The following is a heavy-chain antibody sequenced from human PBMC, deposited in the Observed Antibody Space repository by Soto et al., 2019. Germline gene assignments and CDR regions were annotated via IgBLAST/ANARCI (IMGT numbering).Heavy chain of an antibody. Sequence: GASVKVSCKASGYTVSSYYMHWVRQAPGQGLEWMGIIDPSGHSTTYAQKFQGRVTMTRDTSTSTLYMDLSSLRSEDTAVYYCATKNYFDFWGQGTLVTVSS. CDR1: GYTVSSYY. CDR3: ATKNYFDF. J-gene: IGHJ4*02. CDR2: IDPSGHST. V-gene: IGHV1-46*03.